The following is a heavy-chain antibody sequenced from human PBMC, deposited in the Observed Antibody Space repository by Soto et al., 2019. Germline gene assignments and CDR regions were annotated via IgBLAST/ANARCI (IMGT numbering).Heavy chain of an antibody. Sequence: PGGSLRLSCAASGFTFSSYAMSWVRQAPGKGLEWVSAISGSGGSTYYADSVKGRFTISRDNSKNTLYLQMNSLRAEDTAVYYCAKGTSLDYYDSSGYYWTGFFDYWGQRTLVTVSS. CDR3: AKGTSLDYYDSSGYYWTGFFDY. CDR1: GFTFSSYA. V-gene: IGHV3-23*01. J-gene: IGHJ4*02. D-gene: IGHD3-22*01. CDR2: ISGSGGST.